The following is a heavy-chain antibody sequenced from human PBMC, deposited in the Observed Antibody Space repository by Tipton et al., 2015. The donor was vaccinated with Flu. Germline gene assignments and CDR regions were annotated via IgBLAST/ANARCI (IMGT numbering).Heavy chain of an antibody. CDR2: INHSGST. V-gene: IGHV4-34*01. D-gene: IGHD6-6*01. CDR1: GGSLSGYY. Sequence: TLSLTCAVYGGSLSGYYWSWIRQPPGKGLEWIGEINHSGSTNYNPSLKSRVTISVDTSKNQFSLKLSSVTAADTAVYYCARGRGQLGYWGQGTLVTVSS. J-gene: IGHJ4*02. CDR3: ARGRGQLGY.